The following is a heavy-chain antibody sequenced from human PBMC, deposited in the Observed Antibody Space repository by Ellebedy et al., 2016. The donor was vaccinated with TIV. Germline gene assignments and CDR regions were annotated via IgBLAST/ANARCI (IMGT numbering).Heavy chain of an antibody. CDR2: ISAGGDDT. Sequence: GESLKISXATSGIRFGDSFMSWVRQAPGRGLQWVSTISAGGDDTYLADSVKGRFTISRDNSRNILYLQMSSLRDEDSAIYYCREGHYSDVWGQGTQVTVSA. CDR1: GIRFGDSF. V-gene: IGHV3-23*01. J-gene: IGHJ4*02. CDR3: REGHYSDV.